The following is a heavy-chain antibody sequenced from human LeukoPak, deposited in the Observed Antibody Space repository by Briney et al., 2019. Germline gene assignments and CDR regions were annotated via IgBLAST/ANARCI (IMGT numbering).Heavy chain of an antibody. J-gene: IGHJ4*02. D-gene: IGHD3-16*01. Sequence: GGSLRLSCAASGFSFHNFGMSWVRQAPGKGLEWVSTISGSGDTTYYADSVKGRFTISKDNSKNTLYLQLNSLRVEDTAVYFCAKADTPLPLRGPYFDYWGQGTLVTVSP. CDR2: ISGSGDTT. CDR3: AKADTPLPLRGPYFDY. CDR1: GFSFHNFG. V-gene: IGHV3-23*01.